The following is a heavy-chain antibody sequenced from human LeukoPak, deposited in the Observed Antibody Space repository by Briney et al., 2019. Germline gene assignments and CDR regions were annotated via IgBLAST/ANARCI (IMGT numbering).Heavy chain of an antibody. CDR2: IKQDGSEK. CDR3: ARVGEIFTAGFIFGVVTDAFDI. Sequence: GGSLRLSCVASGFTFSISSMSWVRQAPGKGLEWVANIKQDGSEKYYVDSVKGRFTISRDSAKNSLYPQMNSLRAEDTAVYYCARVGEIFTAGFIFGVVTDAFDIWGQGTMVTVSS. CDR1: GFTFSISS. J-gene: IGHJ3*02. D-gene: IGHD3-3*01. V-gene: IGHV3-7*01.